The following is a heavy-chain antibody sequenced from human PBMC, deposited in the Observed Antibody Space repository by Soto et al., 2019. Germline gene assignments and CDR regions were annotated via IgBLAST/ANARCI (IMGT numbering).Heavy chain of an antibody. V-gene: IGHV4-31*03. CDR1: GGSISSGGYY. J-gene: IGHJ5*02. Sequence: SETLSLTCTVSGGSISSGGYYWSWIRQHPGKGLEWIGYIYYSGSTYYNPSLKSRVTISVDTSKNQFSLKLSSVTAADTAVYYCARECHYDILTGYSYNWFDPWGQGTLVTVSS. CDR3: ARECHYDILTGYSYNWFDP. CDR2: IYYSGST. D-gene: IGHD3-9*01.